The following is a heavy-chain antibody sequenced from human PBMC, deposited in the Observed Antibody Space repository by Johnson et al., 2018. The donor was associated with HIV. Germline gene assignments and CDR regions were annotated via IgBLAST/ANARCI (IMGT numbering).Heavy chain of an antibody. Sequence: QEKLVESGGGVVQPGGSLRLSCAASGFTFSNYGMHWARQAPGKRLEWVAFIRYDGSNKYYADSVKGRFTISRDNSKNTLYLQMNSLRAEDTAVYYCARDCTGGVCLNDAFDIWGQGTMVTVSS. V-gene: IGHV3-30*02. CDR1: GFTFSNYG. J-gene: IGHJ3*02. D-gene: IGHD2-8*02. CDR2: IRYDGSNK. CDR3: ARDCTGGVCLNDAFDI.